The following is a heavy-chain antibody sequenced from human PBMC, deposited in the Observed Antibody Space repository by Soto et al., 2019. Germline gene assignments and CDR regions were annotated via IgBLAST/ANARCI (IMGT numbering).Heavy chain of an antibody. D-gene: IGHD3-3*01. CDR2: INPSGGST. CDR1: GYTFASYY. V-gene: IGHV1-2*04. J-gene: IGHJ4*02. CDR3: AREPKIFGVVTPSGFDY. Sequence: ASVKVSCKASGYTFASYYMHWVRQAPGQGLEWMGIINPSGGSTNYAQKFQGWVTMTRDTSISTAYMELSRLRSDDTAVYYCAREPKIFGVVTPSGFDYWGQGTLVTVSS.